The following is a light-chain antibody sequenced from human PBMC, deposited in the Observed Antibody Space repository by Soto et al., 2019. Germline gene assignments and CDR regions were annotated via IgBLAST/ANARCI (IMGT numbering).Light chain of an antibody. V-gene: IGKV3-15*01. CDR1: QSVSSN. Sequence: EIVMTQSPATLSVSPGERATLSCRASQSVSSNLAWYQQKPGQAPRLLIYGASTRATGIPARFSGSGSGTEFTLTISRLQSEDFAVYYCHQYNNWPPWTFGQGNKVEIK. CDR2: GAS. CDR3: HQYNNWPPWT. J-gene: IGKJ1*01.